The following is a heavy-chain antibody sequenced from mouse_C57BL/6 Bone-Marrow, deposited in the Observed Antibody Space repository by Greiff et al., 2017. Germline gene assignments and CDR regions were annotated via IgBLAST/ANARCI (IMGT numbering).Heavy chain of an antibody. CDR2: IHPNSGST. V-gene: IGHV1-64*01. CDR3: ARGGFYYYGYWYFAV. CDR1: GYTFTSYW. J-gene: IGHJ1*03. D-gene: IGHD1-1*01. Sequence: QVQLQQPGAELVKPGASVKLSCKASGYTFTSYWMHWVKQRPGQGLEWIGMIHPNSGSTNYNEKFKSKATLTVDKSSSTAYMQLSSLTSEGSAVYYCARGGFYYYGYWYFAVWGTGTTVTVSS.